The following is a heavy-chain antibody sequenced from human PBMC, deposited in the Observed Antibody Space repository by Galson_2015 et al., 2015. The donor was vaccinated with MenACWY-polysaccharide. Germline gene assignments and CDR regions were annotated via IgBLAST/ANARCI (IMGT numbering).Heavy chain of an antibody. Sequence: SLRLSCAASGFTVSNHAMHWVRHAPGKGLEWATAISNDGSNKEYADSVKGRFTISRDNSMNTLYLQMNSLRPEDTAVYYCASGGQNYYYGPDVWGQGTTVTVSS. J-gene: IGHJ6*02. CDR2: ISNDGSNK. CDR1: GFTVSNHA. CDR3: ASGGQNYYYGPDV. V-gene: IGHV3-30*01.